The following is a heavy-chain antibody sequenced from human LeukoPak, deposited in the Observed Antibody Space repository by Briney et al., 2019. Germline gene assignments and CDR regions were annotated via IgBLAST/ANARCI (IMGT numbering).Heavy chain of an antibody. V-gene: IGHV3-7*01. D-gene: IGHD2-2*01. J-gene: IGHJ6*03. Sequence: PGGSLRLSCAASGFTFSSYWMSWVRQAPGKGLEWAANIKQDGSEKYYVDSVKGRFTISRDNAKNSLYLQMNSLRAEDTAVYYCAREPTPYCSSTSCYRRYYYYYMDVWGKGTTVTISS. CDR1: GFTFSSYW. CDR2: IKQDGSEK. CDR3: AREPTPYCSSTSCYRRYYYYYMDV.